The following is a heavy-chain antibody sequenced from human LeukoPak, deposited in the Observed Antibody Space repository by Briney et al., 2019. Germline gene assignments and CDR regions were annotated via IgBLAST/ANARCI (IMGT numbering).Heavy chain of an antibody. CDR2: IYYSGST. V-gene: IGHV4-39*01. CDR1: GGSISSSSYY. Sequence: SETLSLTCTVSGGSISSSSYYWGWIRQPPGKGLEWIGSIYYSGSTYYNPSLKSRVTISVDTSKNQFSLKLSSVTAADTAVYYCADTLNYYGSGSDFPYFDYWGQGTLVTVSS. CDR3: ADTLNYYGSGSDFPYFDY. D-gene: IGHD3-10*01. J-gene: IGHJ4*02.